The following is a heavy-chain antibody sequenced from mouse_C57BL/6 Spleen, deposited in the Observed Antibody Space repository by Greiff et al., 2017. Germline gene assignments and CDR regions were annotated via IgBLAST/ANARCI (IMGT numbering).Heavy chain of an antibody. J-gene: IGHJ3*01. CDR2: ILPGSGST. D-gene: IGHD2-2*01. V-gene: IGHV1-9*01. Sequence: VQLQQSGAELMKPGASVKLSCKATGYTFTGYWIEWVKQRPGHGLEWIGEILPGSGSTNYNEKFKGKATFTADTSSNTAYMQLSSLTTEDSAIYYCARSPPGYYGYGSWFAYWGQGTLVTVSA. CDR1: GYTFTGYW. CDR3: ARSPPGYYGYGSWFAY.